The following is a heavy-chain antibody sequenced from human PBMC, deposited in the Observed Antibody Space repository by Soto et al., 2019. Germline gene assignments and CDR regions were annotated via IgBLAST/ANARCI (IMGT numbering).Heavy chain of an antibody. CDR1: GGSISSGDYY. Sequence: QVQLQESGPGLVKPSQTLSLTCTVSGGSISSGDYYWSWIRQPPGKGLAWIGYIYYSGSTYYNPSLKSRVTISVDTSKNQFSLKLSSVTAADTAVYYCARKVTMIAETYYFDYWGQGTLVTVSS. D-gene: IGHD3-22*01. CDR3: ARKVTMIAETYYFDY. J-gene: IGHJ4*02. V-gene: IGHV4-30-4*01. CDR2: IYYSGST.